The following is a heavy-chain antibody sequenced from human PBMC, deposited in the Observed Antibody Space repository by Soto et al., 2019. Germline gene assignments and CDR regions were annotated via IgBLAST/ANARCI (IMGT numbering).Heavy chain of an antibody. CDR1: GGYIGSLY. V-gene: IGHV4-59*11. CDR3: ARDLNGSGSRFDP. J-gene: IGHJ5*02. CDR2: IYYSGST. D-gene: IGHD3-10*01. Sequence: SQPLSLTCTVLGGYIGSLYWSWIRQPPGKGLEWIGYIYYSGSTNYNPSLKSRVTISVDTSKNQFSLKLSSVTAADTAVYYCARDLNGSGSRFDPWGQGTLVTVSS.